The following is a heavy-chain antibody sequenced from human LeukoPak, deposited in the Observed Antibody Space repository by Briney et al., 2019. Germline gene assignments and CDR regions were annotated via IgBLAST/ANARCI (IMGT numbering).Heavy chain of an antibody. V-gene: IGHV4-4*07. J-gene: IGHJ4*02. CDR1: GGSISSYY. D-gene: IGHD3-3*01. Sequence: PSETLSLTCTVSGGSISSYYWSWIRQPAGKGLEWIGRIYTSGSTNYNPSLKSRVTMSVDTSKNQFSLKLSSVTAADTAVYYCARDRKPRDFWSGYFFDYWGQGTLVTVSS. CDR2: IYTSGST. CDR3: ARDRKPRDFWSGYFFDY.